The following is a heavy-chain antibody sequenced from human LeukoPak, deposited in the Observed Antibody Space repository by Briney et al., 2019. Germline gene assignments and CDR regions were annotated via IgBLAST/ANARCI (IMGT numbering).Heavy chain of an antibody. CDR3: AKANRGWGVITKD. Sequence: GGSLRLSCAASGFTFSTYAMSWVRQAPGKGLEWVSAIGGSGDFTYYAEYVRGRFTISRDNSKKTLYLQMNSLRAEDTAVYYCAKANRGWGVITKDWGQGTLVTVSS. CDR2: IGGSGDFT. CDR1: GFTFSTYA. V-gene: IGHV3-23*01. J-gene: IGHJ4*02. D-gene: IGHD3-10*01.